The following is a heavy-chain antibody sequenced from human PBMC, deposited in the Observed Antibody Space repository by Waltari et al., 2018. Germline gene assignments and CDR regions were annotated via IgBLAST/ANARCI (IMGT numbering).Heavy chain of an antibody. CDR1: EFTFSAYA. CDR3: AKTGGSGWFLDY. Sequence: EVQLLESGGGLVQPGGSLRLSCVASEFTFSAYAMSWVPQAPGEGLEWVSAISGSATGTYYADSVKGRFTISRDNSKNTLYLQMNSLRAEDTAVYYCAKTGGSGWFLDYWGQGALVTVSS. V-gene: IGHV3-23*01. CDR2: ISGSATGT. D-gene: IGHD6-19*01. J-gene: IGHJ4*02.